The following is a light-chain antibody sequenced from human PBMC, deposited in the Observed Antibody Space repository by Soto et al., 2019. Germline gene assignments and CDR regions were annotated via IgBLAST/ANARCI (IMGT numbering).Light chain of an antibody. CDR3: QQYHNWPPIT. J-gene: IGKJ5*01. V-gene: IGKV3-15*01. CDR2: GAS. Sequence: EIVLTQSPATLSLSPGEGATLSFMASQSVSSYLAWYQQKPGQAPTLLIYGASTRATGIPARFSGSGSGAEFTLTISTVQTEDFAVYYCQQYHNWPPITFGQGTRLE. CDR1: QSVSSY.